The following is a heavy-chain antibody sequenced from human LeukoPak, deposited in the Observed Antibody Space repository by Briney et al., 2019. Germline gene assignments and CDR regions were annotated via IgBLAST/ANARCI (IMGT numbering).Heavy chain of an antibody. CDR3: ARDTLGEGEDANYAVYYFDY. D-gene: IGHD4/OR15-4a*01. CDR2: ISSSSSYI. CDR1: GFTFSSYS. V-gene: IGHV3-21*01. Sequence: GGSLRLSCAASGFTFSSYSMNWVRQAPGKGLEWVSSISSSSSYIYYADSVKGRFTISRDNGKNSLDLQMNSLRADDTAFYYCARDTLGEGEDANYAVYYFDYWGQGTVVTVSS. J-gene: IGHJ4*02.